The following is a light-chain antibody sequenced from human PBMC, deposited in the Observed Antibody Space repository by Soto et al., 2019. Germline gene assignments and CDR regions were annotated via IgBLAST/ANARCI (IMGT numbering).Light chain of an antibody. CDR2: GTS. CDR1: QRVPNNY. J-gene: IGKJ1*01. Sequence: EIVLTQTLATLSLIPGEGATLFCRASQRVPNNYLNWYQQKPGQAPRRLIYGTSIRATGIPDRFGGSGSGTDFTLTISRLEPEDFAVYYCQQYSTSTTFGQGTKVDI. CDR3: QQYSTSTT. V-gene: IGKV3-20*01.